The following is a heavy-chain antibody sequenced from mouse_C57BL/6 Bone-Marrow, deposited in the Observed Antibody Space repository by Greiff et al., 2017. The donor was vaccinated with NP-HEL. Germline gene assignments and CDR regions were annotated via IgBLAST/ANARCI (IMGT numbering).Heavy chain of an antibody. CDR1: GYTFTSYG. V-gene: IGHV1-81*01. J-gene: IGHJ3*01. CDR3: ARAGGYVAWFDY. D-gene: IGHD2-2*01. Sequence: VQLQQSGAELARPGASVKLSCKASGYTFTSYGISWVKQRTGQGLEWIGEIYPRSGNTYYNEKFKGKATLTADKSSSTAYMELRSLTSEDSAVYFCARAGGYVAWFDYWGQGTLVTVSA. CDR2: IYPRSGNT.